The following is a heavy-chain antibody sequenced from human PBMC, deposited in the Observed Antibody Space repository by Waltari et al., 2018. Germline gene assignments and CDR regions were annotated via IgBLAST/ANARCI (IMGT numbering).Heavy chain of an antibody. CDR1: GFTFSSYW. CDR2: IKQDGSEK. CDR3: ARVRGGSHPDDAFDI. J-gene: IGHJ3*02. V-gene: IGHV3-7*01. Sequence: EVQLVESGGGLVQPGGSLRLSCAASGFTFSSYWMSWVRQAPGKGLEWVANIKQDGSEKYYVDSVKGRFTISRDNAKNSLYLQMNSLRAEDTAVYYCARVRGGSHPDDAFDIWGQGTMVTVSS. D-gene: IGHD1-26*01.